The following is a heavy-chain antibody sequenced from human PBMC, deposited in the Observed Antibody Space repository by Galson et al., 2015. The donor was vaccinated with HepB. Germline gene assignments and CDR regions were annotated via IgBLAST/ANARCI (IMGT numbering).Heavy chain of an antibody. CDR2: VSGSGSKT. D-gene: IGHD1-26*01. CDR3: AKLIVGDTTDDFDY. J-gene: IGHJ4*02. Sequence: SLRLSCAASGFPFSTYPLTWVRRAPGKGLEWVSTVSGSGSKTYYADSVKGRFTISRDNSKNTVFLLMNSLRVEDTALYYCAKLIVGDTTDDFDYWGQGTQVTVSS. CDR1: GFPFSTYP. V-gene: IGHV3-23*01.